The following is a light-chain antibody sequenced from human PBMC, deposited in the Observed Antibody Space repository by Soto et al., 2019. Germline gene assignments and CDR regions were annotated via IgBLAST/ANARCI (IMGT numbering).Light chain of an antibody. CDR1: QSVSSNY. Sequence: EIVLTQSPGTVSLSPGEAATLSCRASQSVSSNYLAWYQQKPGQAPRLLIYGASSRATGIPDRFSGSGSGTDFTLTISRLEPEDFAVYYCQQYGSSPPITFGQGTRLEIK. CDR2: GAS. CDR3: QQYGSSPPIT. V-gene: IGKV3-20*01. J-gene: IGKJ5*01.